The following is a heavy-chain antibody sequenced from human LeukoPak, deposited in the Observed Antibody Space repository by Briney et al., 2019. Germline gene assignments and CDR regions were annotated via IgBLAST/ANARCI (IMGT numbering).Heavy chain of an antibody. CDR3: AKVGISMTTVNAEFDY. J-gene: IGHJ4*02. D-gene: IGHD4-11*01. Sequence: GGSLRLSCAASGFTVSSNYMSWVRQAPGKGLEWVSVIYSGDNTYYADSVKGRFTISRDISKNTLYLQMNSLRAEDTAVYYCAKVGISMTTVNAEFDYWGQGTLVTVSS. CDR1: GFTVSSNY. V-gene: IGHV3-66*01. CDR2: IYSGDNT.